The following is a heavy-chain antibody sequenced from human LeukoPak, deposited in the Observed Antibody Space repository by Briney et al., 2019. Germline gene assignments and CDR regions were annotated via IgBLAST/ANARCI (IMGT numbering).Heavy chain of an antibody. Sequence: SETLSLTCTVSGYSISSGYYWGWIRQPPGKGLEWIGIIYHSGRTDYNPSLKSRVTISEDTSKNQFSLKLSSVTAADTAVYYCARAFRGIFGVFEAFDIWGQVTMVTVSS. CDR2: IYHSGRT. CDR1: GYSISSGYY. CDR3: ARAFRGIFGVFEAFDI. V-gene: IGHV4-38-2*02. D-gene: IGHD3-3*01. J-gene: IGHJ3*02.